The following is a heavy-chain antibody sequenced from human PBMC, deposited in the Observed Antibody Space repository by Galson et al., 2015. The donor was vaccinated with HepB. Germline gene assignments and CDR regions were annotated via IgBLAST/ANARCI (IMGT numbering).Heavy chain of an antibody. D-gene: IGHD6-19*01. Sequence: SVKVSCKASGGTFSSYAISWVRQAPGQGLEWMGGIIPIFGTANYAQKFQGRVTITADESTSTAYMELSSLRSEDTAVYYCARDAPIAVAGTLYNWFDPWGQGTLVTVSS. CDR3: ARDAPIAVAGTLYNWFDP. J-gene: IGHJ5*02. CDR1: GGTFSSYA. CDR2: IIPIFGTA. V-gene: IGHV1-69*13.